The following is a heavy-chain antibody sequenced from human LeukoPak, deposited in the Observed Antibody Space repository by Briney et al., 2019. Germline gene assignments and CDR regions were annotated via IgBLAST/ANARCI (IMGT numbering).Heavy chain of an antibody. Sequence: PGGSLRLSCAASGFTFSSYAMHWVRQAPGKGLEWVAVISYDGSNKYYADSVKGRFTISRDNAKNSLYLQMNSLRAEDTAVYYCARGYYGTMDVWGKGTTVTVSS. D-gene: IGHD3-10*01. J-gene: IGHJ6*03. V-gene: IGHV3-30*04. CDR2: ISYDGSNK. CDR3: ARGYYGTMDV. CDR1: GFTFSSYA.